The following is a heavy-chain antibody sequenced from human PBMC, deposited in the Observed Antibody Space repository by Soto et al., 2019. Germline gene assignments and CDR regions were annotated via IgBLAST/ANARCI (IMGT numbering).Heavy chain of an antibody. V-gene: IGHV1-46*01. CDR3: ARYLGVVVPAATSHENYYYGMDV. Sequence: ASVKVSCKASGYTFTSYYMHWVRQAPGQGLEWMGIINPSGGSASYAQKYQGRVTITRDTSTSTVYMELSSLRSEDTAVYYCARYLGVVVPAATSHENYYYGMDVWGQGTTVTV. J-gene: IGHJ6*02. D-gene: IGHD2-2*01. CDR2: INPSGGSA. CDR1: GYTFTSYY.